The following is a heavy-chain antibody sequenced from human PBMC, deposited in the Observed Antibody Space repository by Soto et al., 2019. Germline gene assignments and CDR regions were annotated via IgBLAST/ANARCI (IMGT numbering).Heavy chain of an antibody. Sequence: GASVEVCCKGVGEGFRGDLVGWVRKAHVQGLEWMGGIIPIFGTANYAQKFQGRVTITADESTSTAYMELSSLRSEDTAVYYCARQRVVRLSLDAFDIWGQGTMVTVSS. D-gene: IGHD3-10*01. CDR1: GEGFRGDL. J-gene: IGHJ3*02. CDR2: IIPIFGTA. V-gene: IGHV1-69*13. CDR3: ARQRVVRLSLDAFDI.